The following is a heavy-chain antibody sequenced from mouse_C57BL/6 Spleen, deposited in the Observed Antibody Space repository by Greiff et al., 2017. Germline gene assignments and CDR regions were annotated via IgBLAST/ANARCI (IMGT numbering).Heavy chain of an antibody. V-gene: IGHV1-80*01. CDR1: GYAFSSYW. D-gene: IGHD1-1*01. J-gene: IGHJ2*01. CDR3: ARKEGVTVVGGNYFDY. Sequence: QVQLQQSGAELVKPGASVKISCKASGYAFSSYWMNWVKQRPGKGLEWIGQIYPGAGDTNYNGKFKGKATLTADKSSSTAYMQLSSLTSEYSAVYFCARKEGVTVVGGNYFDYWGQGTTLTVSS. CDR2: IYPGAGDT.